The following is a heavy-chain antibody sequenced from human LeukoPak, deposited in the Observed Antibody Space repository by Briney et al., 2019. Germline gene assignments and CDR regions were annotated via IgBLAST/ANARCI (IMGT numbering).Heavy chain of an antibody. CDR1: GCTFNSYG. Sequence: GGSLRLSCAASGCTFNSYGMHWVRQAPGKGLEWVAFIRYDGSNKYYADSVKGRFTISRDNSKNTLYLQMNSLRAEDTAVYYCAKEGFRIHYGMDVWGQGTTVTVSS. CDR3: AKEGFRIHYGMDV. D-gene: IGHD3-10*01. V-gene: IGHV3-30*02. J-gene: IGHJ6*02. CDR2: IRYDGSNK.